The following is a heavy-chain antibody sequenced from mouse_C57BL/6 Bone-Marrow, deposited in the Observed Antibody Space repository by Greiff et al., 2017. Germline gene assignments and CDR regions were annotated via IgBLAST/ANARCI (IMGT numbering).Heavy chain of an antibody. V-gene: IGHV14-4*01. CDR1: GFNIKDDY. CDR2: IDPENGDT. D-gene: IGHD1-1*01. J-gene: IGHJ4*01. CDR3: TTGPYYYGSSGYAMDY. Sequence: VQLQQSGAELVRPGASVKLSCTASGFNIKDDYMHWVKQRPEQGLEWIGWIDPENGDTEYASKFQGKATITAATSSNTAYLQLSSLTSEDTAVYYCTTGPYYYGSSGYAMDYWGQGTSVTVSS.